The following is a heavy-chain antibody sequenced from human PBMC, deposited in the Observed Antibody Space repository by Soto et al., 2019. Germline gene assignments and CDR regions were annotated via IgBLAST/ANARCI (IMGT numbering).Heavy chain of an antibody. CDR3: AKDRSSYGDYSINDY. CDR2: ISGSGGST. CDR1: GFTFSSYA. D-gene: IGHD4-17*01. J-gene: IGHJ4*02. V-gene: IGHV3-23*01. Sequence: HPGGSLRLSCAASGFTFSSYAMGWVRQAPGKGLEWVSAISGSGGSTYYADSVKGRFTISRDNSKNTLYLQMNSLRAEDTAVYYCAKDRSSYGDYSINDYWGQGTLVTVSS.